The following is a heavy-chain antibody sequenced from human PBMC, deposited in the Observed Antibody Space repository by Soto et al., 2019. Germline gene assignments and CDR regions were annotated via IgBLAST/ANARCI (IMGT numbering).Heavy chain of an antibody. Sequence: SETLSLTCTVSGGSISSYYWSWIRQPPGKGLEWIGSIYYSGSTNYNPSLKSRVTISVDTSKNQFSLKLSSVTAADTAVYYCARASEDFWSGYLGWYFDLWGRGTLVTVSS. D-gene: IGHD3-3*01. CDR3: ARASEDFWSGYLGWYFDL. CDR2: IYYSGST. V-gene: IGHV4-59*01. J-gene: IGHJ2*01. CDR1: GGSISSYY.